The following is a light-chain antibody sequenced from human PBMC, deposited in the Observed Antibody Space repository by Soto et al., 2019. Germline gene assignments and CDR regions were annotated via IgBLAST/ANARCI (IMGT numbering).Light chain of an antibody. V-gene: IGLV2-14*03. J-gene: IGLJ1*01. Sequence: QYALTQPASLSGSPGQSITISCTGTSIDIGGYNYVSWYQQHPGKAPKLIIHDVSNRPSGVSDRFFGSKSGNTASLTISGLQAEDEADYYCSSYRASSTTHYVFGTGTKLTAL. CDR3: SSYRASSTTHYV. CDR2: DVS. CDR1: SIDIGGYNY.